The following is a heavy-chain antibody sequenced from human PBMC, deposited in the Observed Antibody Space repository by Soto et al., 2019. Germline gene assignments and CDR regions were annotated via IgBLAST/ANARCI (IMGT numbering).Heavy chain of an antibody. Sequence: GASVKVSCKASGYTFTGYYMHWVRQAPGQGLEWMGWINPNSGGTNYAQKIQGWVTMTRDTSISTAYMELSRLRSDDTAVFYFARDPYRIAEAGTGFDYWGQGTLVTVSS. CDR2: INPNSGGT. D-gene: IGHD6-13*01. CDR3: ARDPYRIAEAGTGFDY. V-gene: IGHV1-2*04. J-gene: IGHJ4*02. CDR1: GYTFTGYY.